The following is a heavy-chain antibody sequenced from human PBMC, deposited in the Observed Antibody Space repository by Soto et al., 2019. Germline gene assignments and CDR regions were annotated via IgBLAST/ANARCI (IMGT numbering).Heavy chain of an antibody. CDR3: ARSPIRQWLVADGAFDI. D-gene: IGHD6-19*01. Sequence: ASVKVSCKASGYTFTSYGISWVRQTPGQGLEWMGWISAYNGNTNYAQKLQGRVTMTTDTSTSTAYMELRSLRSDDTAVYYCARSPIRQWLVADGAFDIWGQGTMVTVSS. CDR2: ISAYNGNT. V-gene: IGHV1-18*01. J-gene: IGHJ3*02. CDR1: GYTFTSYG.